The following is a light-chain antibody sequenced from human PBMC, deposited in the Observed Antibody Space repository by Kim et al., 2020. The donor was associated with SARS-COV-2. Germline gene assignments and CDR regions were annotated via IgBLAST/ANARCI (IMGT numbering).Light chain of an antibody. CDR2: GAS. J-gene: IGKJ2*01. V-gene: IGKV1-16*01. Sequence: SASRGDRVTITCRASQTINNYLAWFQQKPGKAPKSLIYGASTLQSGVPSTFSASGSGTDFTLTIISLQPEDFATYYCQQYHSYPYTFGPGTKLEI. CDR3: QQYHSYPYT. CDR1: QTINNY.